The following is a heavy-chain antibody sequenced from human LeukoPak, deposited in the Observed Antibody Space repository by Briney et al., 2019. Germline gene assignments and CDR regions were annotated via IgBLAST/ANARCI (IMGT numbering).Heavy chain of an antibody. CDR3: ARGAVIVDLRVPVYYYYMDV. Sequence: SETLSLTCAVYGGSFSNYYWSWIRQSPGKGLEWIGEITHSGSTNYNPSLKSRVTISVDTSKNQFSLKLSSVTAADTAVYYCARGAVIVDLRVPVYYYYMDVWGKGTTVTVSS. CDR1: GGSFSNYY. V-gene: IGHV4-34*01. J-gene: IGHJ6*03. CDR2: ITHSGST. D-gene: IGHD3-22*01.